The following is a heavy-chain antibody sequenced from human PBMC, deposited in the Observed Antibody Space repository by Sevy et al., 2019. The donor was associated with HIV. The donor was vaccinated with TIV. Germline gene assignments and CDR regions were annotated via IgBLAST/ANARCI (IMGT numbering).Heavy chain of an antibody. D-gene: IGHD2-8*02. CDR1: GFTFSSYG. CDR3: AKDLIVLVGYAISGGDAFDI. CDR2: ISYDGSNK. J-gene: IGHJ3*02. V-gene: IGHV3-30*18. Sequence: GGSLRLSCAASGFTFSSYGMHWVRQAPGKGLEWVAVISYDGSNKYYADSVKGRFTISRDNSKNTLYLQMNSLRAEDTAVYYCAKDLIVLVGYAISGGDAFDIWGQGTMVTVSS.